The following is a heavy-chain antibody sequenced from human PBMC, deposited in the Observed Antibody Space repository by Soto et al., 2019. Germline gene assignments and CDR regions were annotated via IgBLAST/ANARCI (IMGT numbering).Heavy chain of an antibody. D-gene: IGHD6-25*01. J-gene: IGHJ4*02. CDR2: MNPYTGKA. V-gene: IGHV1-8*01. CDR1: GYTFTTYD. Sequence: QVPLVQSGAEVKRPGASLKVSCQASGYTFTTYDINWVRQAPGQGLEWMGWMNPYTGKAGYAQKFQGSVTLTRDNSISTAYMELSSLRSEDTAVYYCARRKERSGPNYFDYWGLGTLVTVSS. CDR3: ARRKERSGPNYFDY.